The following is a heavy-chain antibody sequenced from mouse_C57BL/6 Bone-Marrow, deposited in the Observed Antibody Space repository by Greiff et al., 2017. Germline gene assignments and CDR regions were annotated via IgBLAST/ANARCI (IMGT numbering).Heavy chain of an antibody. D-gene: IGHD1-1*01. CDR3: ASTTVVDK. CDR1: GYTFTDYY. V-gene: IGHV1-19*01. Sequence: VQLKQSGPVLVKPGASVTMSCKASGYTFTDYYMNWVKQSHGKSLEWIGVINPYNGGTSYNQKFKGKATLTVDKSSSTAYMELNSLTSEDSAVYYCASTTVVDKWGQGTTLTVSS. J-gene: IGHJ2*01. CDR2: INPYNGGT.